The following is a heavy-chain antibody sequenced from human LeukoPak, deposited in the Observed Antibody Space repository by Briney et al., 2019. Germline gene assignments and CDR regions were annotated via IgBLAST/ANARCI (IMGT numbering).Heavy chain of an antibody. Sequence: ASVKVSCKASGYTFTGYYMHWVRQAPGQGLEWMGWINPNSGDTNYAQKFQGRVTMTRDTSISTAYMELSRLRSDDTAVYYCARDRTVRCSSTSCYPGHYWGQGTLVTVSS. CDR2: INPNSGDT. D-gene: IGHD2-2*01. CDR1: GYTFTGYY. V-gene: IGHV1-2*02. J-gene: IGHJ4*02. CDR3: ARDRTVRCSSTSCYPGHY.